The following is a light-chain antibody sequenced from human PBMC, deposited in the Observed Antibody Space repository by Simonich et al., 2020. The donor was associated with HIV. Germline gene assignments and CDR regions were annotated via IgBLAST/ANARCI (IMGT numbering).Light chain of an antibody. CDR3: QTWGAGAGANWV. CDR2: VDSDGSH. J-gene: IGLJ3*02. V-gene: IGLV4-69*01. Sequence: QLVLTQSPSASASLGASARLTCTLSSGHSRYDIAWHQQQPEKGPRFLMRVDSDGSHSKGDGIPERFSGSSYGAERYLTIASLESEDEADYYCQTWGAGAGANWVFGGGTKLTVL. CDR1: SGHSRYD.